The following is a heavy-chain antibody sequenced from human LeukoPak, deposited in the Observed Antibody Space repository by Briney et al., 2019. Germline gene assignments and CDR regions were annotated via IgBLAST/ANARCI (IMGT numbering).Heavy chain of an antibody. CDR1: GGSISTYY. J-gene: IGHJ3*02. V-gene: IGHV4-59*13. Sequence: SETLSLTCSVSGGSISTYYWSWIRQPPGKGLERIGYVYYSGVTNYSPSLRSRVTISVDTSKKQFSLKLTSVTAADTAVYYCARDVPMTTRAFDIWGQGTMVTVSS. D-gene: IGHD1-1*01. CDR3: ARDVPMTTRAFDI. CDR2: VYYSGVT.